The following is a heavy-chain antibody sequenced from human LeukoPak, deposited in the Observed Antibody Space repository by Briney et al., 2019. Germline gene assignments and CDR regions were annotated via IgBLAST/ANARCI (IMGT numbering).Heavy chain of an antibody. D-gene: IGHD3-22*01. CDR1: GGSISSSNYY. Sequence: SENLSLTCTVSGGSISSSNYYWGWIRQPPGKGLEWIGSIYYTGTTYYNPSLKSRVTISVDTSKNQFSLKLNSVTAADTAVYYCARGVYDSSGYRSNTNFDYWGQGTLVTVSS. CDR3: ARGVYDSSGYRSNTNFDY. CDR2: IYYTGTT. V-gene: IGHV4-39*01. J-gene: IGHJ4*02.